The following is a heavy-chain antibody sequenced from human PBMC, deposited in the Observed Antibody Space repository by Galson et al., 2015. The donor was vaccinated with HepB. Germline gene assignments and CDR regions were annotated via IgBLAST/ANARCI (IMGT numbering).Heavy chain of an antibody. V-gene: IGHV1-69*04. J-gene: IGHJ3*02. CDR1: GGTLTTYS. CDR3: AGAKFGKQHVVAGTNSFDM. CDR2: IIPKLDMS. Sequence: SVKVSCKASGGTLTTYSISWVRQAPGQGLEWMGRIIPKLDMSNYAQKFQGRITITAGKSTNTAYMDLAGLKSDDTAVYYCAGAKFGKQHVVAGTNSFDMWGQGTTVTVSS. D-gene: IGHD6-6*01.